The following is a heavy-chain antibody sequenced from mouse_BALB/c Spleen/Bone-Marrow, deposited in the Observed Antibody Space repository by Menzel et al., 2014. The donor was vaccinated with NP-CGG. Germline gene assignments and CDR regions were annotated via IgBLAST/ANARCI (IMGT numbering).Heavy chain of an antibody. V-gene: IGHV14-3*02. J-gene: IGHJ2*01. CDR3: AYGSGYDYFDY. D-gene: IGHD1-1*01. CDR2: IDPANGNT. CDR1: GFNIQDTY. Sequence: EVQLQQSGAELVQPGASVKLSCTASGFNIQDTYMHWVKQRPEQGLEWIGRIDPANGNTKYDPKFQDKATITADTSSNIASLHLSSLTSEDTAVYYCAYGSGYDYFDYCGEATTTTVST.